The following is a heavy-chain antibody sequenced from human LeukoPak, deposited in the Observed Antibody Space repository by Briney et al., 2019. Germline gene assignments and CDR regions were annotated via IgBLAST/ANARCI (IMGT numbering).Heavy chain of an antibody. V-gene: IGHV3-48*03. Sequence: GGSLRLSCAASGFTFSSYAMSWVRQAPGKGLEWVSYISSGGSTIYYTGSVKGRFTISRDNAKNSLYLQMNSLRAEDTAVYYCARALIVGATKGFDFWGQGTLVTVSS. CDR3: ARALIVGATKGFDF. CDR2: ISSGGSTI. J-gene: IGHJ4*02. CDR1: GFTFSSYA. D-gene: IGHD1-26*01.